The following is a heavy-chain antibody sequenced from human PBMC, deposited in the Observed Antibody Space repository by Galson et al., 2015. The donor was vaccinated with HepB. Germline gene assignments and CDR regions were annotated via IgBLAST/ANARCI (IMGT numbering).Heavy chain of an antibody. J-gene: IGHJ4*02. V-gene: IGHV1-2*02. Sequence: SCKASGYTFTGCYIHWVRQAPGQGLEWMGWINPNSGGTNYAQKFQGRVTMTRDTSISTAYMELSRLRSDDTAVYYCARGYYGSGSSYYFDYWGQGTLVTVSS. CDR3: ARGYYGSGSSYYFDY. D-gene: IGHD3-10*01. CDR2: INPNSGGT. CDR1: GYTFTGCY.